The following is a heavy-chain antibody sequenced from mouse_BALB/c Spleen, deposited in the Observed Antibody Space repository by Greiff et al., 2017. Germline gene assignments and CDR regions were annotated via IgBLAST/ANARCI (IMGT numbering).Heavy chain of an antibody. CDR1: GFTFSSFG. J-gene: IGHJ2*01. Sequence: DVMLVESGGGLVQPGGSRKLSCAASGFTFSSFGMHWVRQAPEKGLEWVAYISSGSSTIYYADTVKGRFTISRDNPKNTLFLQMTSLRSEDTAMYYCARGNGDYWGQGTTLTVSS. CDR3: ARGNGDY. V-gene: IGHV5-17*02. CDR2: ISSGSSTI.